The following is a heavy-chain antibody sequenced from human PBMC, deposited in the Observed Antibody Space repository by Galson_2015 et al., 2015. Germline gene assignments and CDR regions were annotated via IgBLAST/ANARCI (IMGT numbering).Heavy chain of an antibody. CDR3: ARVTGYSYRGNYYYYMDV. CDR1: GFTVSSNY. V-gene: IGHV3-53*01. Sequence: SLRLSCAASGFTVSSNYMSWVRQAPGKGLEWVSVIYSGGNTYYADSVKGRFTISRDNSKNTLYLQMNSLRAEDTAVYYCARVTGYSYRGNYYYYMDVWGKGTTVTVSS. CDR2: IYSGGNT. D-gene: IGHD5-18*01. J-gene: IGHJ6*03.